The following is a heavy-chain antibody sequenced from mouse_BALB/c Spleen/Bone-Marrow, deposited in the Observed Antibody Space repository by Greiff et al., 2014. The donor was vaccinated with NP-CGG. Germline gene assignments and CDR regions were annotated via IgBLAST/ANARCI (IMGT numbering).Heavy chain of an antibody. CDR1: GYTFTSYY. D-gene: IGHD2-3*01. CDR3: TRGGWLAMDY. V-gene: IGHV1S81*02. J-gene: IGHJ4*01. CDR2: INPSNGGT. Sequence: VQLQQSGAELVKPGASVKLSCKASGYTFTSYYMYWVKQRPGQGLEWIGEINPSNGGTNFNEKFKSKATLTVDKSSSTAYMQLSSLISEDSAVYYCTRGGWLAMDYWGQGTSVTVSS.